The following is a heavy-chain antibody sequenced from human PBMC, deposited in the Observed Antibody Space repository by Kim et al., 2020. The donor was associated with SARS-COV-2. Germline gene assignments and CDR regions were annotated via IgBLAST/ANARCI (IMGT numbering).Heavy chain of an antibody. CDR2: IVPMLDKT. D-gene: IGHD3-16*01. CDR1: GGTFNSYT. J-gene: IGHJ4*02. Sequence: SVKVSCKASGGTFNSYTLSWVRQAPGKGLEWMGRIVPMLDKTDYAQKFQGRFTITADESTSTVFMELSSLRSEDTAIYYCARVASLLGEDYWGQGNLVT. CDR3: ARVASLLGEDY. V-gene: IGHV1-69*08.